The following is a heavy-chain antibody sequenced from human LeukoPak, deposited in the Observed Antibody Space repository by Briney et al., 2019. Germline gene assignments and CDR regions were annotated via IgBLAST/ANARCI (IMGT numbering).Heavy chain of an antibody. Sequence: SVKVSCKASGYGFTGYYMHLVRQAPGHGREWLEWINPNSGSTNYGQEFQGRVTMTRDTSISTAYMELSRLRSDDTAVHYCARAEVVAPFDYWGQGTLVTVSS. CDR2: INPNSGST. CDR1: GYGFTGYY. CDR3: ARAEVVAPFDY. D-gene: IGHD2-15*01. J-gene: IGHJ4*02. V-gene: IGHV1-2*02.